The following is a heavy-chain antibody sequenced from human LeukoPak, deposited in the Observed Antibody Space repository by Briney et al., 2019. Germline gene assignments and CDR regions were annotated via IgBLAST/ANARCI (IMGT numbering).Heavy chain of an antibody. Sequence: ASVKVSCKASGYTFTSYGISWVRQAPGQGLEWMGWISAYNGNTNYAQKLQGRVTVTTDTSTSTAYMELRSLRSDDTAVYYCARDRIYYDSSGYYPGDYWGQGTLVTVSS. CDR3: ARDRIYYDSSGYYPGDY. D-gene: IGHD3-22*01. J-gene: IGHJ4*02. V-gene: IGHV1-18*01. CDR1: GYTFTSYG. CDR2: ISAYNGNT.